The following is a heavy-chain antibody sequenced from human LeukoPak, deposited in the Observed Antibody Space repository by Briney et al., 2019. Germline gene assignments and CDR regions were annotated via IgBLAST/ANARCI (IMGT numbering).Heavy chain of an antibody. CDR3: AKDHVGYGGNWNAFDI. Sequence: SETLSLTCAVSGGSISSGGYSWSWIRQPPGKGLEWIGYIYHSGNTYYNPSLKSRVTISVDRSKNQFSLKLTSMAAEDTAVYYCAKDHVGYGGNWNAFDIWGQGTMVTVSS. CDR2: IYHSGNT. CDR1: GGSISSGGYS. J-gene: IGHJ3*02. V-gene: IGHV4-30-2*01. D-gene: IGHD4-23*01.